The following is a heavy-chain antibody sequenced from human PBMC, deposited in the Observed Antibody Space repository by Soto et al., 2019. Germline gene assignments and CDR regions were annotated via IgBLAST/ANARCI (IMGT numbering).Heavy chain of an antibody. D-gene: IGHD1-26*01. CDR1: VDIVSSNSAA. CDR2: TYYRSKWYN. Sequence: SQTLSLTCAISVDIVSSNSAAWNCIRQSPSRGLEWLGRTYYRSKWYNDYAVSVESRITINPDTSKNQFSLQLNSVTPEDTAVYYCARDKGSIVGATMFDYWGQGTLVTVSS. CDR3: ARDKGSIVGATMFDY. V-gene: IGHV6-1*01. J-gene: IGHJ4*02.